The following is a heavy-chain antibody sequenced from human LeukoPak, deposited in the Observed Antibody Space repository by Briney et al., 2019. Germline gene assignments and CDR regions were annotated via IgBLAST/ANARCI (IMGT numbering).Heavy chain of an antibody. J-gene: IGHJ2*01. CDR1: GISFSSYS. CDR3: ARQWFGDRWYFDL. V-gene: IGHV3-48*04. D-gene: IGHD3-10*01. Sequence: QPGGSLRLSCAASGISFSSYSMNWVRQAPGKGMEWVSYISSSSSPIYYADSVKGRFTISRDNAKNSLYLQMNSLGAEDTAVYYCARQWFGDRWYFDLWGRGNLVTVSS. CDR2: ISSSSSPI.